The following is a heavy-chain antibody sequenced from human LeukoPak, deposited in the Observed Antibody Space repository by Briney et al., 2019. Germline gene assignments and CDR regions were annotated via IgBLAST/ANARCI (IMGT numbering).Heavy chain of an antibody. CDR3: ARETGCSSTSCSSYWYFDL. CDR2: IYIGGST. Sequence: GGSLRLSCAASGFTLSSNYMSWVRQAPGKGVEGVSVIYIGGSTYYADPVKGRVTISRANSKQRLYLQMNSLRTEDTAVYYCARETGCSSTSCSSYWYFDLWGRGTLVTVSS. D-gene: IGHD2-2*01. J-gene: IGHJ2*01. V-gene: IGHV3-66*01. CDR1: GFTLSSNY.